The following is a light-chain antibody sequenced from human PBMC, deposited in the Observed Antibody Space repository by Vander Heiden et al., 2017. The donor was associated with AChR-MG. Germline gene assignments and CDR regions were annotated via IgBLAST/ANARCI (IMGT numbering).Light chain of an antibody. Sequence: QSALTQPASVSGSPGQSITISCTGTSREVGGYDYVSWYRQYPGKVPKLILYDVTNRPSGVSNLFSGSKSGNTASLTISGLQAEDEADYYCGSYTVTTPFVFGTGTKVTVL. V-gene: IGLV2-14*03. J-gene: IGLJ1*01. CDR1: SREVGGYDY. CDR3: GSYTVTTPFV. CDR2: DVT.